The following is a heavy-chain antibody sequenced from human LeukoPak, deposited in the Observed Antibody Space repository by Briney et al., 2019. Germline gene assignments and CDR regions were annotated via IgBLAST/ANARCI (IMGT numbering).Heavy chain of an antibody. Sequence: GGSLRLSCAASGFTVSSNYMSWVRQAPGKGLEWVSVIYSGGSTYYADSVKGRFTISRDNSKDTLYLQMNSLRAEDTAVYYCARDTSGLFDYWGQGTLVTVSS. CDR1: GFTVSSNY. V-gene: IGHV3-66*01. J-gene: IGHJ4*02. D-gene: IGHD3-10*01. CDR3: ARDTSGLFDY. CDR2: IYSGGST.